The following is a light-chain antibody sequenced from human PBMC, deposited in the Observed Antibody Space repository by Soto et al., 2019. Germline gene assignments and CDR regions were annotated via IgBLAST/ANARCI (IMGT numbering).Light chain of an antibody. CDR1: PSVNSN. V-gene: IGKV3-15*01. CDR2: HAS. J-gene: IGKJ3*01. Sequence: EIVMTQSPATLSVSPGERATLSCRASPSVNSNLAWYQQKPGQAPRLLIYHASARAIGIPATFSGSGSGTEFTLTISSLQSEDFAVYYCQQYSNWPFTFGPGTKVDIK. CDR3: QQYSNWPFT.